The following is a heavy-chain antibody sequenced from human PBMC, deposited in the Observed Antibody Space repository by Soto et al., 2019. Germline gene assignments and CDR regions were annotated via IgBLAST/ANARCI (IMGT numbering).Heavy chain of an antibody. V-gene: IGHV1-69*02. D-gene: IGHD6-6*01. CDR1: GGTFSSYT. CDR2: IIPILGIA. J-gene: IGHJ6*03. Sequence: QVQLVQSGAEVKKPGSSVKVSCKASGGTFSSYTISWVRQAPGQGLEWMGRIIPILGIANYAQKFQGRVTITADKSTSTAYMELSSLRSEDTAVYYCARSGSSSFYYYYMDVWGKGTTVTVSS. CDR3: ARSGSSSFYYYYMDV.